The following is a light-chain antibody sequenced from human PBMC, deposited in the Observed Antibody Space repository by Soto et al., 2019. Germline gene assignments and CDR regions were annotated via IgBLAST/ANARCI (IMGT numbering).Light chain of an antibody. CDR2: GAS. V-gene: IGKV1-5*03. CDR3: QQYSSCPYT. J-gene: IGKJ2*01. Sequence: DIQMTQSPSILSASVGDRVTITCRASQSVGTWLAWLQLRPGEAPSLLIYGASTLQSGVPSRFSGSRSATEFTLTISSLQPDDFAVYYCQQYSSCPYTFGRGTKLQIK. CDR1: QSVGTW.